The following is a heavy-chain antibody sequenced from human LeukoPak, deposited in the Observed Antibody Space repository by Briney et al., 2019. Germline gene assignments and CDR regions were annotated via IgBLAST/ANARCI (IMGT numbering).Heavy chain of an antibody. J-gene: IGHJ6*03. V-gene: IGHV4-59*12. Sequence: PSETLSLTRTVSGGSISGYYWSWIRQPPGKGLEWIGYIYYSGSASYNPSLKSRVTISVDTPKNQFSLKLSSVTAADTAVYYCARTRSSGYPDYFYYMDVWGKGTTVTVSS. D-gene: IGHD3-22*01. CDR2: IYYSGSA. CDR3: ARTRSSGYPDYFYYMDV. CDR1: GGSISGYY.